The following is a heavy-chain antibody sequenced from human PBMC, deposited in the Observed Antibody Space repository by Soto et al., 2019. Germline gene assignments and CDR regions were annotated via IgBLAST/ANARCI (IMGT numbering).Heavy chain of an antibody. D-gene: IGHD3-22*01. CDR1: GFTFSSYA. Sequence: PGGSLRLSCAASGFTFSSYAMSWVRQAPGKGLEWVSAISGSGGSTYYADSVKGRFTISRDNSKNTLYLQMNSLRAEDTAVYYCAKDPSSFMGVVIEPSDYWGQGTLVTVS. CDR3: AKDPSSFMGVVIEPSDY. V-gene: IGHV3-23*01. CDR2: ISGSGGST. J-gene: IGHJ4*02.